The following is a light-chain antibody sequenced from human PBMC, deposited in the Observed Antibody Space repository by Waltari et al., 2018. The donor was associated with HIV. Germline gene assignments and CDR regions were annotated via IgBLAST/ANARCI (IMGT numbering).Light chain of an antibody. J-gene: IGLJ2*01. CDR3: QAWDNSVV. Sequence: SYELTQPPSVSVSPGQTASITCSGDKLGDKYACWYQQKPGQSPVLVIYKDNKRPSGIPERFSGPNSGNTATLTISGAQAMDEADYYCQAWDNSVVFGGGTKLTVL. CDR2: KDN. V-gene: IGLV3-1*01. CDR1: KLGDKY.